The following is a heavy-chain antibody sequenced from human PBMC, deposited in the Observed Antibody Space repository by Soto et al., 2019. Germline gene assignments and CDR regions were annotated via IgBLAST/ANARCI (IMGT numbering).Heavy chain of an antibody. D-gene: IGHD3-3*01. CDR3: ARQHLSLDDFWTGPPGFEI. Sequence: GESLKISCKASGYSFTNYWIGWVRQMPGKGLEWMGIIYPGDSDTRYSPSFQGQVTFSADKSISTAYLKWSSLKASDTAIYYCARQHLSLDDFWTGPPGFEIWGQGTMVTVSS. J-gene: IGHJ3*02. V-gene: IGHV5-51*01. CDR1: GYSFTNYW. CDR2: IYPGDSDT.